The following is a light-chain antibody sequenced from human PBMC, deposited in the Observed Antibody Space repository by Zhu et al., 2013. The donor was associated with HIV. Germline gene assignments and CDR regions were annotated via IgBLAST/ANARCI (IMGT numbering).Light chain of an antibody. Sequence: AIQMTQSPSSLSASVGDRVTITCRASHDIRDDLDWYQQRPGRAPDLLIYSASNLASGVPSRFSGSGFGTDFSLTVTSLQPQDFATFYCLQRHNLPWTFGQGTRVE. CDR1: HDIRDD. J-gene: IGKJ1*01. CDR3: LQRHNLPWT. CDR2: SAS. V-gene: IGKV1-6*01.